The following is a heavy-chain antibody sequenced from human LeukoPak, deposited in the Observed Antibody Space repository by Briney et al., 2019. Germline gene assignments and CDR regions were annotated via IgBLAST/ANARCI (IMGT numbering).Heavy chain of an antibody. CDR1: GFTFSSYS. J-gene: IGHJ6*03. CDR2: ISSSSSTI. Sequence: GGSLRLSCAASGFTFSSYSMNWVRQAPGKGLEWVSYISSSSSTIYYADSVKGRFTISRDNAKNSLYLQMNSLRAEGTAVYYCASRGVITSYYMDVWGKGTTVTVSS. D-gene: IGHD3-10*01. CDR3: ASRGVITSYYMDV. V-gene: IGHV3-48*04.